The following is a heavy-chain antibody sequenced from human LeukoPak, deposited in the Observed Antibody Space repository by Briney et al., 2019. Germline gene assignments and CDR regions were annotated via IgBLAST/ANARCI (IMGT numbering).Heavy chain of an antibody. D-gene: IGHD2-21*01. Sequence: GESLKISCKGSGYSLTNYWIGWVRQMPGKGLEWMGIIYPGDSDTRYSPSFQGQVTISVDKSISTAYLQWSSLQASDTAMYYCARLVVEVTRYIDYWGQGTLVTVSS. V-gene: IGHV5-51*01. CDR2: IYPGDSDT. CDR3: ARLVVEVTRYIDY. CDR1: GYSLTNYW. J-gene: IGHJ4*02.